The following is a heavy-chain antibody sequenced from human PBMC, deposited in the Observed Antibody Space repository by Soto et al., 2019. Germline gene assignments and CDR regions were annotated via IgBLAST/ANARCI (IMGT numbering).Heavy chain of an antibody. CDR3: ARVYPTYYDILTGYHLFNWFDP. CDR2: IYHSGST. V-gene: IGHV4-4*02. D-gene: IGHD3-9*01. J-gene: IGHJ5*02. Sequence: SETLSLTCAVSGGSISSSNWWSWVRQPPGKGLEWIGEIYHSGSTNYNPSLKSRVTISVDKSKNQFSLKLSSVTAADTAVYYWARVYPTYYDILTGYHLFNWFDPWGQGTLVTVS. CDR1: GGSISSSNW.